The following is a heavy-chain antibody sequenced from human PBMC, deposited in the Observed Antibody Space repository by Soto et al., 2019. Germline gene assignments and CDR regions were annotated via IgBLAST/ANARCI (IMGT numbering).Heavy chain of an antibody. J-gene: IGHJ5*02. CDR3: ATVLIFNWNGFDP. Sequence: SETLSLTCTVSGGSISSYYWSWIQQPPGKGLEWIGYIYYSGSTNYNPSLKSRVTISVDTSKNQFSLKLSSVTAADTAVYYCATVLIFNWNGFDPWGQGTLVTVSS. D-gene: IGHD1-20*01. V-gene: IGHV4-59*01. CDR2: IYYSGST. CDR1: GGSISSYY.